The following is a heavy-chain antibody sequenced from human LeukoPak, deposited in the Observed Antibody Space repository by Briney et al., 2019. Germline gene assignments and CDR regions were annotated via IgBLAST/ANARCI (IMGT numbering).Heavy chain of an antibody. J-gene: IGHJ4*02. CDR3: ARVDRGYSYGTIDY. CDR1: GYTFTSYG. Sequence: ASVKVSCKASGYTFTSYGISWVRQAPGQGLEWMGWISAYNGNTNYAQKLQGRVTMTTDTSTSTAYMEPRSLRSDDTAVYYCARVDRGYSYGTIDYWGQGTLVTVSS. D-gene: IGHD5-18*01. CDR2: ISAYNGNT. V-gene: IGHV1-18*01.